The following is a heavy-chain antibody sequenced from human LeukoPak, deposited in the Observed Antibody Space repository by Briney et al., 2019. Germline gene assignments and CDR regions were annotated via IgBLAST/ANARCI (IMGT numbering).Heavy chain of an antibody. CDR3: AKDRYDFLVNWFDP. V-gene: IGHV3-23*01. J-gene: IGHJ5*02. Sequence: PGGSLRLSCAASGFTFSSYEMNWVRQAPGKGLEWVSAISGSGGSTYYADSVKGRFTISRDNSKNTLYLQMNSLRAEDTAVYYCAKDRYDFLVNWFDPWGQGTLVTVSS. CDR1: GFTFSSYE. CDR2: ISGSGGST. D-gene: IGHD3-3*01.